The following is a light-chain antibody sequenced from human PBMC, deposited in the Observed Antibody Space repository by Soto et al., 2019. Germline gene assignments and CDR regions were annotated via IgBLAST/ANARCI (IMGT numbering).Light chain of an antibody. CDR2: WAS. Sequence: DIVMTQSPDSLAVSLGERATINCKSSQSVLYSSNNKNYLAWYQQKPGQPPKMVIYWASTRESGVPDRFSGSGSGTDFTLTISSLQAEDVAVYSCQQYYSTSPTFGQGTKLEIK. V-gene: IGKV4-1*01. CDR3: QQYYSTSPT. J-gene: IGKJ2*01. CDR1: QSVLYSSNNKNY.